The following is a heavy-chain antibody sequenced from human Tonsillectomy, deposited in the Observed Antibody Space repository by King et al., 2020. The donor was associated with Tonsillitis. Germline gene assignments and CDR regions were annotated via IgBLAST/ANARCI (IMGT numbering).Heavy chain of an antibody. J-gene: IGHJ3*02. CDR1: GFTFRSYA. CDR2: ISFDGSFN. V-gene: IGHV3-30*01. D-gene: IGHD4-17*01. Sequence: VQLVESGGGVVQPGRSLRLSCAASGFTFRSYAMHGVRQAPGKGLEWVAVISFDGSFNYYADSVKGRFTISRDTSKNTLYLQMNNLRAEDTAVYYCARAPTVTDAFDIWGQGTMVTVSS. CDR3: ARAPTVTDAFDI.